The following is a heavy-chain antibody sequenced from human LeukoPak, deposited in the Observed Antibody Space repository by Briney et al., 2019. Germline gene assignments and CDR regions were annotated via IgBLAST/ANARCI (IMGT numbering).Heavy chain of an antibody. CDR3: AKPPSRDIVATANGY. CDR1: GFTFSSYA. D-gene: IGHD5-12*01. Sequence: GGSLRLSCAASGFTFSSYAMSWVRQAPGKGLEWVSAISGSGGSTYYADSVKGRFTISRDNSKNTLYLQMNSLRAEDTAVYYCAKPPSRDIVATANGYWGQGTLVTVSS. J-gene: IGHJ4*02. CDR2: ISGSGGST. V-gene: IGHV3-23*01.